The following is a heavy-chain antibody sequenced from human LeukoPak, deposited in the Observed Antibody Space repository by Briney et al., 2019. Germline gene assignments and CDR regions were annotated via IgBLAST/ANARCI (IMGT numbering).Heavy chain of an antibody. CDR3: ATYSSLNRREFQF. CDR1: GFTFRTYA. D-gene: IGHD3-22*01. V-gene: IGHV3-30-3*01. CDR2: ISDDGSNQ. J-gene: IGHJ1*01. Sequence: GGSLRLSCAASGFTFRTYAMHWVRQAPGKGLEWVAVISDDGSNQYYADSVKGRFTISRDNAKNTLYLQMISLRDEDTAVYYCATYSSLNRREFQFWGQGTLLTVSS.